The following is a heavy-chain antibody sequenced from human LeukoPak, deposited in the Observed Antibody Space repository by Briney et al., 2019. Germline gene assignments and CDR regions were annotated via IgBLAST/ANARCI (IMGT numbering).Heavy chain of an antibody. CDR2: IYTSGST. V-gene: IGHV4-4*07. J-gene: IGHJ6*03. Sequence: SETLSLTCTVSGASTSSYYWSWIRQPAGKGLEWIGRIYTSGSTNYNPSLKSRVTMSVDTSKNQFSLKLSSVTAADTAVYYCAGITMVRGVIPYYYYYYYMDVWGKGTTVTVSS. CDR1: GASTSSYY. CDR3: AGITMVRGVIPYYYYYYYMDV. D-gene: IGHD3-10*01.